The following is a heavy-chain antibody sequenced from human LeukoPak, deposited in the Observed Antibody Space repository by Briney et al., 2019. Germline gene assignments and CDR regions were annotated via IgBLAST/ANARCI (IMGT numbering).Heavy chain of an antibody. J-gene: IGHJ5*02. Sequence: GGSLRLSCAASGFTFSSYAMHWVRQAPGKGLEWVAAISYDGSNKYYADSVKGRFTISRDNSKNTLYLQMNSLRAEDTAVYYCATRNMTTVSPWGQGTLVTVSS. CDR3: ATRNMTTVSP. CDR1: GFTFSSYA. CDR2: ISYDGSNK. D-gene: IGHD4-17*01. V-gene: IGHV3-30*01.